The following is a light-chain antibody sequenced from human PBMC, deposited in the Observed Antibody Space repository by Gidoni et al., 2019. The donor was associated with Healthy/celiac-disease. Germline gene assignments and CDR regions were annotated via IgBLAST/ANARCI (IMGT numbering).Light chain of an antibody. V-gene: IGKV1-39*01. Sequence: DIQMTQSPSSLSASVGDRVTITCRASQSISSYLNWYQQKPGKAPKLRIYAASSLQSGVPSRFSGSGSGTDFTLTISSLQPEDFATYYCQQSYSTPWTFGQXTKVEIK. J-gene: IGKJ1*01. CDR1: QSISSY. CDR2: AAS. CDR3: QQSYSTPWT.